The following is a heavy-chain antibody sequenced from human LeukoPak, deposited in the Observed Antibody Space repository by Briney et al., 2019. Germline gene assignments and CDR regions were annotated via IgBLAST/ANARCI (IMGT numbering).Heavy chain of an antibody. CDR3: AGRPTGYSSGYIF. J-gene: IGHJ1*01. V-gene: IGHV3-23*01. CDR1: GFTFSNYA. D-gene: IGHD5-18*01. Sequence: GGSLRLSCVASGFTFSNYAMSWVRQAPNKGLDWVSVVSGSSHKIRYADSVKGRFTISRDNFENTLYLQMNDLRAEDTALYYCAGRPTGYSSGYIFWGQGALVTVSS. CDR2: VSGSSHKI.